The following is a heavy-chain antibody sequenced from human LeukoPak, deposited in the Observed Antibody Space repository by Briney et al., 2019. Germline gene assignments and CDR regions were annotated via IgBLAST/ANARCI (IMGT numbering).Heavy chain of an antibody. CDR2: IKKDGSEK. CDR3: ARAGSNWYVVDY. V-gene: IGHV3-7*01. D-gene: IGHD6-13*01. CDR1: GFTFSNYW. Sequence: GGSLRLSCAASGFTFSNYWMSWVRQAPGKGLEWVANIKKDGSEKYYVDSVRGRFTISRDNAKSSLYLQMNSLRAEDTAVYYCARAGSNWYVVDYWGQGTLVTVSS. J-gene: IGHJ4*02.